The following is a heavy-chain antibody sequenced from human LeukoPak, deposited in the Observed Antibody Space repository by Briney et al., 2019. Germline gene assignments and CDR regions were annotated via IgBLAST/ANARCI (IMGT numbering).Heavy chain of an antibody. CDR2: IYYSGST. CDR1: GGSISSYY. V-gene: IGHV4-59*01. CDR3: ARISGSYYYYYYYMDV. Sequence: SETLSLTCTVSGGSISSYYWSWIRQPPGKRLEWIGYIYYSGSTNYNPSLKSRVTISVDTSKNQFSLKLSSVTAADTAVYYCARISGSYYYYYYYMDVWGKGTTVTVSS. J-gene: IGHJ6*03. D-gene: IGHD1-26*01.